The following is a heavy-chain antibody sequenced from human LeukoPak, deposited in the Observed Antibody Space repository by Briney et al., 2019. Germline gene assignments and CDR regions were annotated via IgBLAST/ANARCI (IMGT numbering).Heavy chain of an antibody. D-gene: IGHD5-18*01. CDR2: IYSGGTT. CDR3: ARDQYSYAHAAH. J-gene: IGHJ4*02. CDR1: GFTVSSNY. V-gene: IGHV3-66*01. Sequence: GGSLRLSCAASGFTVSSNYMSWVRQAPGKGLEWVSVIYSGGTTYYADSVKGRFTISRDNSKNTLHPQMNSLRAEDTAVYYCARDQYSYAHAAHWGQGTLVTVSS.